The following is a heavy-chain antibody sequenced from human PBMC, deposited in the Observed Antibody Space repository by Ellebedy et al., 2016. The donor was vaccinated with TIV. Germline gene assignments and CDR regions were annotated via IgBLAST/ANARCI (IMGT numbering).Heavy chain of an antibody. CDR1: GYTFTSYE. V-gene: IGHV1-8*01. CDR3: AREIYGSGSYPLDY. D-gene: IGHD3-10*01. Sequence: ASVKVSCXASGYTFTSYEINWVRQAPGQGLEWMGWMNTNSDNTGSAQKFQGRVTMTRNTSISTAYMELTGLRSEDTAVYYCAREIYGSGSYPLDYWGQGTLVTVSS. CDR2: MNTNSDNT. J-gene: IGHJ4*02.